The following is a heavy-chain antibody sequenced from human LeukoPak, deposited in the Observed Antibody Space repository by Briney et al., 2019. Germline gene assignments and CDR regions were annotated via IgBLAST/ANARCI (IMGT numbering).Heavy chain of an antibody. CDR1: EFSLSTSGVG. J-gene: IGHJ5*01. CDR3: ARTDWLRGNWFDS. Sequence: SGPTLVKPTQTLTLTCTFSEFSLSTSGVGVAWIRQPPGKAPEWLAVIYWDDDKRYSPSLKSRLTITKDTSKNQVVLTMINTDPVDTARYFCARTDWLRGNWFDSWGQGILVAVSS. V-gene: IGHV2-5*02. D-gene: IGHD5-12*01. CDR2: IYWDDDK.